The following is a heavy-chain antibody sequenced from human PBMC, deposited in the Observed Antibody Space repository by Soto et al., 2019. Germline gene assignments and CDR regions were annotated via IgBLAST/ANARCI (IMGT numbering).Heavy chain of an antibody. Sequence: QVQLQESGPGPVKPSETLSLTCTVSGGSISRYFWSWIRQSPGKGLEWIIHIYSSGTINYNPSLKSRVTISLDTSKNQFPLKLRSVTAADTAVYYCATDYGDYVGAFDIWGQGTMVTVSS. CDR1: GGSISRYF. CDR3: ATDYGDYVGAFDI. J-gene: IGHJ3*02. D-gene: IGHD4-17*01. V-gene: IGHV4-59*01. CDR2: IYSSGTI.